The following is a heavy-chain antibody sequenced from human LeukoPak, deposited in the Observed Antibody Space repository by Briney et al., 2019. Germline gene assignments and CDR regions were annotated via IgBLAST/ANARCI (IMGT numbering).Heavy chain of an antibody. CDR1: GGSISSYY. D-gene: IGHD3-22*01. J-gene: IGHJ4*02. CDR3: ARVSVYYDSSGYYYFDY. Sequence: SETLSLTCTVSGGSISSYYWSWIRQPPGKGLEWIGYIYYSGSTNYNPSLKSRVTISVDTSKNQFSLKLSSVTAADTAVYYCARVSVYYDSSGYYYFDYWGQGTLVTVSS. CDR2: IYYSGST. V-gene: IGHV4-59*01.